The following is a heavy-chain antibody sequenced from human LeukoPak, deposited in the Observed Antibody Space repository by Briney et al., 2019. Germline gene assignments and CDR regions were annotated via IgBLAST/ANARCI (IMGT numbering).Heavy chain of an antibody. J-gene: IGHJ4*02. Sequence: QAGGSLRLSCAASGFTFRNYAMSWVRQIPGKGLEWVSGISAGGSRTYYSDSVKGRFTISRDNSKNTLYLQMSSLRVEDTAVYYCATSNWVNPDYWGQGTLVTVSS. D-gene: IGHD1-1*01. CDR3: ATSNWVNPDY. CDR1: GFTFRNYA. V-gene: IGHV3-23*01. CDR2: ISAGGSRT.